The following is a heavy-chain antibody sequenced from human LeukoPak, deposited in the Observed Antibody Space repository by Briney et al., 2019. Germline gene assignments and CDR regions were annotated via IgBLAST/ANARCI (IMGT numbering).Heavy chain of an antibody. CDR3: ASDLVIVVVTDVTAFEP. CDR2: IIPIFGTA. Sequence: GSSVKVSCKASGGTFSSYAVSWVRQAPGQGLEWMGGIIPIFGTANYAQKFQGRVTITADESTSTAYMELSSLRSEDTAVYYCASDLVIVVVTDVTAFEPWGERNLVTVSS. CDR1: GGTFSSYA. J-gene: IGHJ5*02. V-gene: IGHV1-69*01. D-gene: IGHD2-2*01.